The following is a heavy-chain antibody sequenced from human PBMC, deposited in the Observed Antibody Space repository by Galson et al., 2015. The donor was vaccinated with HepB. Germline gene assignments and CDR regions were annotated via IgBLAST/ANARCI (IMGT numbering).Heavy chain of an antibody. J-gene: IGHJ6*02. V-gene: IGHV3-7*03. CDR3: ARDHFFGDYGDYSHLNYYYYGMDV. CDR1: GFTLSSYW. CDR2: IKQDGSEK. Sequence: SLRLSCAASGFTLSSYWMSWVRQAPGKGLEWVANIKQDGSEKYYVDSVKGRFTISRDNAKNSLYLQMNSLRAEDTAVYYCARDHFFGDYGDYSHLNYYYYGMDVWGQGTTVTVSS. D-gene: IGHD4-17*01.